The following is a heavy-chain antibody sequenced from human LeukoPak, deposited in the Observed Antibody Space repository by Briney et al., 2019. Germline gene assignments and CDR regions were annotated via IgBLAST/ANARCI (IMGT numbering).Heavy chain of an antibody. D-gene: IGHD3-10*01. V-gene: IGHV4-39*01. CDR3: ARPWFGELPVTDY. J-gene: IGHJ4*02. CDR1: GGSISSSSYY. CDR2: IYYSGST. Sequence: SETLSLTCTVSGGSISSSSYYWGWIRQPPGKGLEWIGSIYYSGSTYYNPSLKSRVTISVDTSKNQFSLKLSSVTAADTAVYYCARPWFGELPVTDYWGQGTLVTVSS.